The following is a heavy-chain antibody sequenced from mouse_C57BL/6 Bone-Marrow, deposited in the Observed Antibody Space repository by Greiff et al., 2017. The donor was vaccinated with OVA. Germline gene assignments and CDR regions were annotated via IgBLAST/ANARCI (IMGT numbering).Heavy chain of an antibody. CDR1: GFTFSDYY. D-gene: IGHD2-2*01. J-gene: IGHJ4*01. V-gene: IGHV5-16*01. CDR2: INYDGSST. Sequence: EVKLVVSEGGLVQPGSSMKLSCTASGFTFSDYYMAWVRQVPEKGLEWVANINYDGSSTYYLDSLKSRFIISRDNAKNILYLQMSSLKSEDTATYYCARERDGYDGAMDYWGQGTSGTVSS. CDR3: ARERDGYDGAMDY.